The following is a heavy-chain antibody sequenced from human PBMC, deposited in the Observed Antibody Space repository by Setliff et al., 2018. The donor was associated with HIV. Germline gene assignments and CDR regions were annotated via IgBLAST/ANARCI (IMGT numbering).Heavy chain of an antibody. CDR3: AKVGAMSGPDKRFFDL. Sequence: GESLTISCAASGFTFSSYAMTWVRQAPGKGLEWVSIISDSGGHSYYADSVKGRFTISRDNSKSTLYVQMNSLRAEDTAVYYCAKVGAMSGPDKRFFDLWGRGTLVTVSS. CDR1: GFTFSSYA. J-gene: IGHJ2*01. V-gene: IGHV3-23*01. CDR2: ISDSGGHS. D-gene: IGHD3-3*01.